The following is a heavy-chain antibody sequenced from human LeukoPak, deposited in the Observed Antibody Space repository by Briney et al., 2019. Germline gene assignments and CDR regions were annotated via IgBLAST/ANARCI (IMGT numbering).Heavy chain of an antibody. J-gene: IGHJ5*02. V-gene: IGHV4-39*07. CDR2: IYYSGST. D-gene: IGHD5-18*01. CDR3: ARDGGDTAWFVATVPDNWFDP. Sequence: SETLSLTCTVSGGSISSSSYYWGWIRQPPGKGLEWIGSIYYSGSTYYNPSLKSRVTISVDTSKNQFSLKLSSVTAADTAVYYCARDGGDTAWFVATVPDNWFDPWGQGTLVTVSS. CDR1: GGSISSSSYY.